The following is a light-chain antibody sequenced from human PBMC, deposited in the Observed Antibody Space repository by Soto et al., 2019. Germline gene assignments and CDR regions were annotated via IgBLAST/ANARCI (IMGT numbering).Light chain of an antibody. V-gene: IGLV7-46*01. J-gene: IGLJ3*02. CDR3: LVSYSGARV. CDR1: TGTVTRGHY. Sequence: QAVVTQEPSLTVSPGGKVTLPCGSSTGTVTRGHYPYWFQQKPGQVPLTLIYDTSNKYSWTPARFSGSLLGGKAALTLSGAQPEDEAEYYCLVSYSGARVFGGGTKLTVL. CDR2: DTS.